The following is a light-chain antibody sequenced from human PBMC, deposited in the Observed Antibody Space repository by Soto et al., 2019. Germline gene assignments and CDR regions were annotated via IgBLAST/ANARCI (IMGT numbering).Light chain of an antibody. CDR3: SSYTSRTTFV. CDR2: EVN. Sequence: QSVLTQPAYVSGSPGQSITISCTGTSSDVGGYNYVSWYQQHPGKAPKLMIYEVNNRPSGVSDRFSGSKSGNTASLTISGLQAEDEADYYCSSYTSRTTFVFGTGTKV. CDR1: SSDVGGYNY. V-gene: IGLV2-14*01. J-gene: IGLJ1*01.